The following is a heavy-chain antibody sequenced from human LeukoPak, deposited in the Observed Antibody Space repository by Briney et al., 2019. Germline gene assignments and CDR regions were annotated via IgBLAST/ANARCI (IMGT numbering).Heavy chain of an antibody. Sequence: GGSLRLSCVVSGITVSNYDMSWVRQAPGKGLEWVSGIRESGGGTNYADSVKGRFNISRDNSMNTGYLQMNRLRAEDTAVYFCAKRGIVIRGVLIMGFHKAAYYFDYWGQGILVTVSS. J-gene: IGHJ4*02. V-gene: IGHV3-23*01. D-gene: IGHD3-10*01. CDR1: GITVSNYD. CDR2: IRESGGGT. CDR3: AKRGIVIRGVLIMGFHKAAYYFDY.